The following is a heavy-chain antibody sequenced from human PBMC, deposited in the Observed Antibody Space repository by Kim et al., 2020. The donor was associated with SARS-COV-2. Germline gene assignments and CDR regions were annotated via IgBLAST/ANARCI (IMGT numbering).Heavy chain of an antibody. V-gene: IGHV3-21*01. CDR3: ARNSEAD. J-gene: IGHJ4*02. CDR2: SSSYI. D-gene: IGHD4-4*01. Sequence: SSSYIYHTDAVKGRLTISRDNRKNSLYLQMNSLGAEDTAGYYCARNSEADWGQGTLVTVSS.